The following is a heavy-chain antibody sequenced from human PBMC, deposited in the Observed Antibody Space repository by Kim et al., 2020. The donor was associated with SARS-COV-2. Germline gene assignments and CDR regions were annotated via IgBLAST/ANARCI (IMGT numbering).Heavy chain of an antibody. Sequence: KGRFAISRDNSKSTLYLQINSLRNEDTAVYFCAKEYCSSVSCYNFFDFWGQGAQVTVSS. CDR3: AKEYCSSVSCYNFFDF. D-gene: IGHD3-3*01. V-gene: IGHV3-30*02. J-gene: IGHJ4*02.